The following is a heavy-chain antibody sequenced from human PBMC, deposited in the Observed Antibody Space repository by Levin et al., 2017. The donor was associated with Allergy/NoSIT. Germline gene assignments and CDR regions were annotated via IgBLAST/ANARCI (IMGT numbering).Heavy chain of an antibody. CDR2: IVVGSGNT. Sequence: KISCKASGFTFTSSAVQWVRQARGQRLEWIGWIVVGSGNTNYAQKFQERVTITRDMSTSTAYMELSSLRSEDTAVYYCAAGHQPLYCSGGSCYSFYAFDIWGQGTMVTVSS. CDR1: GFTFTSSA. CDR3: AAGHQPLYCSGGSCYSFYAFDI. J-gene: IGHJ3*02. V-gene: IGHV1-58*01. D-gene: IGHD2-15*01.